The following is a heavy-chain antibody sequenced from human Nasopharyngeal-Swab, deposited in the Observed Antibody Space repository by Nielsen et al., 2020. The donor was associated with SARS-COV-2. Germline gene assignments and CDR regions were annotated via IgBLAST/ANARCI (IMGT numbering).Heavy chain of an antibody. Sequence: ASVKVSCKASGYTFTSYAMNWVRQAPGQGLEWMGWINTNTGNPTYAQGFTGRFVFSLDTSVSTAYLQISSLRAEDTVVYYCARESYYYDSSGYPDYWGQGTLVTVSS. CDR3: ARESYYYDSSGYPDY. J-gene: IGHJ4*02. CDR1: GYTFTSYA. CDR2: INTNTGNP. D-gene: IGHD3-22*01. V-gene: IGHV7-4-1*02.